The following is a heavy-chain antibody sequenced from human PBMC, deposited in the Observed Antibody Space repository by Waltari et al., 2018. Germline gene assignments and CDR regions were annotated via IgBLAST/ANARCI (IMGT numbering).Heavy chain of an antibody. CDR2: IIPIFGTA. J-gene: IGHJ6*02. V-gene: IGHV1-69*05. CDR1: GGTFSSYA. CDR3: ARGVAATNYYYYYGMDV. Sequence: QVQLVQSGAEVKKPGSSVKVSRKASGGTFSSYAISWVRQAPGQGLEWMGGIIPIFGTANYAQKFQGRVTITTDESTSTAYMELSSLRSEDTAVYYCARGVAATNYYYYYGMDVWGQGTTVTVSS. D-gene: IGHD2-15*01.